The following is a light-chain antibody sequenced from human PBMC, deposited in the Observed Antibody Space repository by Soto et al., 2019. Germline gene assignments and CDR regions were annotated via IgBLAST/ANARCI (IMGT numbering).Light chain of an antibody. CDR3: LQYNTFPHT. V-gene: IGKV1-5*01. CDR2: DAT. Sequence: IQMTQSPSTLSASVGDTVTLTCRSSQMIARWLAWYQQKPGTAPRLIIYDATSLQSGVPSRFSASASGTDFTLTISSLHPDDFATYYCLQYNTFPHTFGQGTKVDIK. CDR1: QMIARW. J-gene: IGKJ2*01.